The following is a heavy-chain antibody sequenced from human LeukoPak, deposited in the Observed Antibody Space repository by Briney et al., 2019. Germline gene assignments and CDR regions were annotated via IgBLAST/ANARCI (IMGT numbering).Heavy chain of an antibody. CDR1: GGSISSSPYY. CDR2: IHESGST. Sequence: PSETLSLTCSVSGGSISSSPYYWGWIRQPPGKGLEWIGSIHESGSTYYNPSLKSRVTVSVDTSENQFSLKLSSVTAADTAVYYCASGWWLQEYWGQGTLVTVSS. D-gene: IGHD5-24*01. J-gene: IGHJ4*02. CDR3: ASGWWLQEY. V-gene: IGHV4-39*01.